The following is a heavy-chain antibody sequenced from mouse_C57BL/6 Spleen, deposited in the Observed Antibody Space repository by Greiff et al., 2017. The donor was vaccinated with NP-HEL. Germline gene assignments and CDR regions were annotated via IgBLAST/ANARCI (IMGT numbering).Heavy chain of an antibody. D-gene: IGHD3-2*01. V-gene: IGHV1-54*01. CDR1: GYAFTNYL. CDR2: INPGSGGT. CDR3: ARDSWDYFDY. J-gene: IGHJ2*01. Sequence: QVPLHPSGSYLLLPGPSVPFSFQASGYAFTNYLIEWVKQRPGQGLEWIGVINPGSGGTNSNEKFKGKATLTADKSSSTAYMQLSSLTSEDSAVYFCARDSWDYFDYWGQGTTLTVSS.